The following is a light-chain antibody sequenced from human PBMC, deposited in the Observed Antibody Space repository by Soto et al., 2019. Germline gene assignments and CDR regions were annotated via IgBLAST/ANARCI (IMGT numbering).Light chain of an antibody. CDR1: QNILYSSDNKNY. V-gene: IGKV4-1*01. CDR2: WAS. J-gene: IGKJ4*01. Sequence: DIVMTQSPDSLAVSLGERATINCKSSQNILYSSDNKNYLAWYQQKPGQPPKLLIYWASTRESGVPDRFSGSGSGTDFTLTISSLQAEDVAVYYCQQYYTTLLTFGGGTKVEI. CDR3: QQYYTTLLT.